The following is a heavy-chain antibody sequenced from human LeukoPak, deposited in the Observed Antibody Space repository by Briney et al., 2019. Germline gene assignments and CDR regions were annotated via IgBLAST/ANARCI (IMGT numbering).Heavy chain of an antibody. CDR1: GFTFSSYW. J-gene: IGHJ4*02. CDR2: IKQDGSEK. D-gene: IGHD1-1*01. Sequence: HPGGSLRLSCAASGFTFSSYWMSWVRQAPGKGLEWVANIKQDGSEKYYVDSVKGRSTISRDNAKNSLYLQMNSLRAEDTAVYYCARDRQNWNDDPFDYWGQGTLVTVSS. CDR3: ARDRQNWNDDPFDY. V-gene: IGHV3-7*01.